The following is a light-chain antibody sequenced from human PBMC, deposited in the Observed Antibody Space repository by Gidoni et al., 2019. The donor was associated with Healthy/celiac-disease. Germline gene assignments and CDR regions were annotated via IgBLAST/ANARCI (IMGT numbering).Light chain of an antibody. Sequence: DIKMTQSPSSLSASVGDRVTITCRASQSISSYLNWYHQKPGKAPKLRIYAASSLQSGVPSRFSGSGSGTDFTLTISSLQPEDFATYYCQQSYSTPRTFGQGTKVEIK. V-gene: IGKV1-39*01. CDR2: AAS. CDR1: QSISSY. CDR3: QQSYSTPRT. J-gene: IGKJ1*01.